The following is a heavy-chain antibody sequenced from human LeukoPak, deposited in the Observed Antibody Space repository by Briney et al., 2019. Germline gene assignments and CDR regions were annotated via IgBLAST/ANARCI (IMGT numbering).Heavy chain of an antibody. Sequence: SETLSLTCTVSGGSISGYYWSWIRQPPGKGLECMGFIYFSGSTNYHPSLKSRVTISVDTSRNQFSLKLTSVTAADTAVYYCAKVSDRDSSGYYWGFEYWGQGTLVTVSS. CDR2: IYFSGST. J-gene: IGHJ4*02. D-gene: IGHD3-22*01. CDR1: GGSISGYY. V-gene: IGHV4-59*08. CDR3: AKVSDRDSSGYYWGFEY.